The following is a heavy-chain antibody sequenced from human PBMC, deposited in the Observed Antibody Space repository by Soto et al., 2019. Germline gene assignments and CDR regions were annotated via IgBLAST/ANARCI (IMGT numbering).Heavy chain of an antibody. J-gene: IGHJ6*02. CDR1: GLSVRNNY. D-gene: IGHD3-10*01. V-gene: IGHV3-53*01. CDR3: VRPLPSGRNYGMDV. Sequence: GGSLRLSCTASGLSVRNNYMSWVRQAPGMGLEWVSVIYNDGTTYYADSVKGRFTISRDTSKNTLSLQMDSLRAEDTAVYYCVRPLPSGRNYGMDVWGQGTTVTVSS. CDR2: IYNDGTT.